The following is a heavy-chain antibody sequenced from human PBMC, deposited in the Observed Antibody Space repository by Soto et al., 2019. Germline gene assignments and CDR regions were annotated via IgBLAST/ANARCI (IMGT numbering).Heavy chain of an antibody. CDR2: ISGSGGST. D-gene: IGHD6-13*01. V-gene: IGHV3-23*01. CDR3: AKVIKQQLPRTEYYFDY. CDR1: GFTFSSYA. J-gene: IGHJ4*02. Sequence: EVQLLESGGGLVQPGGSLRLSCAASGFTFSSYAMSWVRQAPGKGLEWVSAISGSGGSTYYADSVKGRFTISRDNSKNTLYLQMNSLRAEDTAVYYCAKVIKQQLPRTEYYFDYWGQGTLVTVSS.